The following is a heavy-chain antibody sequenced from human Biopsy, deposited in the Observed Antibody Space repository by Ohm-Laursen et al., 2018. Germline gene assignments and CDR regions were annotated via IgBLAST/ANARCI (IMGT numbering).Heavy chain of an antibody. J-gene: IGHJ2*01. CDR2: IKEDGSLI. CDR3: ARDVRYLDF. CDR1: GFTFSNYW. V-gene: IGHV3-7*01. Sequence: GSLRLSCAASGFTFSNYWLSWVRQAPGKGLEWIANIKEDGSLIYYLDSVKGRFTISRDNAKNSVYLQMHSLRTGDTGVYYCARDVRYLDFWGRGTLVTVSS.